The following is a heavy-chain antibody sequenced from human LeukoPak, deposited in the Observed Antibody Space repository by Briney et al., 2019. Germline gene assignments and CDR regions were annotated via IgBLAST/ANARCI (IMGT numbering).Heavy chain of an antibody. CDR3: AKEGGSYG. D-gene: IGHD1-26*01. CDR2: ISYDGSNK. Sequence: PGGSLRLSCAASGFTFSSYGMHWVRQAPGKGLEWVAVISYDGSNKYYADSVKGRSTISRDNSKNTLYLQMNSLRAEDTAVYYCAKEGGSYGGGQGTLVTVSS. J-gene: IGHJ4*02. V-gene: IGHV3-30*18. CDR1: GFTFSSYG.